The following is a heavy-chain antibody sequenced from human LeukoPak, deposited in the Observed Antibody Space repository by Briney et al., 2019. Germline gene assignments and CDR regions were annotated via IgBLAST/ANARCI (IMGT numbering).Heavy chain of an antibody. CDR3: ARRGDFSSGWWDFDY. D-gene: IGHD6-19*01. CDR2: INPNSGGT. CDR1: GYTFTGYY. V-gene: IGHV1-2*04. Sequence: ASVKVSCKASGYTFTGYYMHWVRQAPGQGLEWMGWINPNSGGTNYAQKFQGWVTMTRDTSISTAYMELSSLRSEDTAVYYCARRGDFSSGWWDFDYWGQGTLVTVSS. J-gene: IGHJ4*02.